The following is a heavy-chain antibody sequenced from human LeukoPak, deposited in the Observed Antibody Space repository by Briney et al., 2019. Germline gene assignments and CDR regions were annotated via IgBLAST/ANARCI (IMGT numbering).Heavy chain of an antibody. CDR2: IYYSGST. D-gene: IGHD2-2*01. CDR1: GGSVSSSSYY. J-gene: IGHJ5*02. Sequence: SETLSLTCTVSGGSVSSSSYYWSWIRPPPGKGLEWIGYIYYSGSTNYNPSLKSRVTISVDTSTNQFSLKLSSVTAADTAVYYCARVDFVVVPAAMYWFDPWGQGTLVTVSS. CDR3: ARVDFVVVPAAMYWFDP. V-gene: IGHV4-61*01.